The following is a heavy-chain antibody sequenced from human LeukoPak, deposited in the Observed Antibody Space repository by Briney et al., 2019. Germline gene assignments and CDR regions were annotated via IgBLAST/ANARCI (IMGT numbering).Heavy chain of an antibody. CDR1: GGSISSGGYS. Sequence: PSQTLSLTCAVSGGSISSGGYSWSWIRQPPGKGLEWIGYIYHSGSTYYNPSLKSRVTISVDRSKNQFSLKLSSVTAADTAVYYCARESLWGSTHWFDPWGQGTLVTVSS. CDR3: ARESLWGSTHWFDP. CDR2: IYHSGST. J-gene: IGHJ5*02. V-gene: IGHV4-30-2*01. D-gene: IGHD3-16*01.